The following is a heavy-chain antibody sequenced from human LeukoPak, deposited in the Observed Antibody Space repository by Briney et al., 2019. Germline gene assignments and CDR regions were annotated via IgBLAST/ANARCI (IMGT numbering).Heavy chain of an antibody. Sequence: GGSLRLSCAASGFTFRNSAMSWVRQAPGKGLVWVSRINSDGSSTSYADSVKGRFTISRDNAKNTLYLQMNSLRAEDTAVYYCARDQGLRFLEWLSIDYYYGMDVWGQGTTVTVSS. J-gene: IGHJ6*02. D-gene: IGHD3-3*01. CDR3: ARDQGLRFLEWLSIDYYYGMDV. V-gene: IGHV3-74*01. CDR1: GFTFRNSA. CDR2: INSDGSST.